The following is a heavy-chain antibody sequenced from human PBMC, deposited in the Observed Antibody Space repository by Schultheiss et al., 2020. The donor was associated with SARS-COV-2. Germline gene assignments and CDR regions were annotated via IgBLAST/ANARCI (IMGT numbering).Heavy chain of an antibody. Sequence: SETLSLTCAVYGGSFSGYYWSWIRQHPGKGLEWIGYIYYSGYTNYNPSLKSRVTISVDTSKNQFSLKLSSVTAADTAVYYCARVYYDSSGYRQHFDLWGRGTLVTVSS. D-gene: IGHD3-22*01. CDR3: ARVYYDSSGYRQHFDL. V-gene: IGHV4-59*01. CDR1: GGSFSGYY. CDR2: IYYSGYT. J-gene: IGHJ2*01.